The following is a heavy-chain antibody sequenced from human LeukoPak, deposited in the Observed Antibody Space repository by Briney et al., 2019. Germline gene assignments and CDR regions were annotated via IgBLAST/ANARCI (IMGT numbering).Heavy chain of an antibody. Sequence: GGSLRLSCAASGFNFNPYSMNWVRQAPGKGLEWVSYISSSSSTIYYADSVKGRFTISRDNAKNSLYLQMNSLRGEDTAVYYCARESTTETRSVDYWGQGTLVTVSS. CDR2: ISSSSSTI. CDR1: GFNFNPYS. CDR3: ARESTTETRSVDY. V-gene: IGHV3-48*04. J-gene: IGHJ4*02. D-gene: IGHD4-17*01.